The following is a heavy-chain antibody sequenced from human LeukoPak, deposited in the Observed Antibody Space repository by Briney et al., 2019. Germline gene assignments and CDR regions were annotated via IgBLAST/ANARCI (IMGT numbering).Heavy chain of an antibody. V-gene: IGHV1-18*01. CDR1: VYTFTSYG. Sequence: GPSVKVSCKASVYTFTSYGISWVRQAPGQGLEWMGWISAYNEYTNYAQKLQGRVTMTTDTSTSTAYVELRSLRSDDTAVYYRARWQTVAYNRYYFDYWGQGTLVRLSS. CDR2: ISAYNEYT. D-gene: IGHD5-24*01. J-gene: IGHJ4*02. CDR3: ARWQTVAYNRYYFDY.